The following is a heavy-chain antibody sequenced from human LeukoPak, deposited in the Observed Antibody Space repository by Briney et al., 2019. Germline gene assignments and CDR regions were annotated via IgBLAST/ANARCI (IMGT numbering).Heavy chain of an antibody. D-gene: IGHD3-9*01. CDR3: AKEGHTRYNDY. V-gene: IGHV3-30*18. J-gene: IGHJ4*02. CDR1: GFTFSSYG. CDR2: ISYDGSNK. Sequence: GGSLRLSCAASGFTFSSYGMHWVRQAPGKGLEWVAVISYDGSNKYYADSVKGRFTISRDNSKNTLYLQMNSLRAEDTAVYYCAKEGHTRYNDYWGQGTLVTVSS.